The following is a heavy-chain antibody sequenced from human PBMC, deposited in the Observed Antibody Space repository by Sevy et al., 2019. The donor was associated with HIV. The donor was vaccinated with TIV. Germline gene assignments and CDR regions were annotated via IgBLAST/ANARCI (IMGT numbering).Heavy chain of an antibody. CDR3: ARHRVYCSDGSCYSPRYFNL. Sequence: SETLSLTCTVSGGSISSSPYYWSWIRQPPGKGLEWIGSFYDTGSGYYNPSLKSRVTICVDTSKNQLSLMLSAVTAADTALYYCARHRVYCSDGSCYSPRYFNLWGRGTLVTVSS. D-gene: IGHD2-15*01. J-gene: IGHJ2*01. CDR2: FYDTGSG. V-gene: IGHV4-39*01. CDR1: GGSISSSPYY.